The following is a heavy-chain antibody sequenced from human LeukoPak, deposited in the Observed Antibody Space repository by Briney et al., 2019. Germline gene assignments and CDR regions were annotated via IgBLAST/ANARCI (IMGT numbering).Heavy chain of an antibody. CDR1: GFTFSSYS. CDR3: ARDQGSGYYLDAFDI. D-gene: IGHD3-22*01. CDR2: ISSSSSYI. J-gene: IGHJ3*02. V-gene: IGHV3-21*01. Sequence: GGSLRLSCAASGFTFSSYSMNWVRQAPGKGLEWVSSISSSSSYIYYADSVKGRFTISRDNAKNSLYLQMNSLRAEDTAVYYCARDQGSGYYLDAFDIWGQGTMVTVSS.